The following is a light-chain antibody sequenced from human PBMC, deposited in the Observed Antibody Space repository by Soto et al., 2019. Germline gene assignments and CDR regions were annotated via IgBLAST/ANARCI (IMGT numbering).Light chain of an antibody. Sequence: DIQMTHSPSSVSASVGDRVTITCRARQAIDSWVSWYQQKPGEAPKLLSFTGSLLHSRVPPMFSGSGYGTDFALTISSLQPEDFATYYCHQTLSFPPTFGQGTPVELK. J-gene: IGKJ1*01. CDR2: TGS. CDR1: QAIDSW. V-gene: IGKV1-12*01. CDR3: HQTLSFPPT.